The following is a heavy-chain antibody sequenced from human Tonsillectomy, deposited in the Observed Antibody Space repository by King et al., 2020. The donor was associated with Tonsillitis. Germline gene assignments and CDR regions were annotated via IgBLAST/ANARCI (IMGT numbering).Heavy chain of an antibody. J-gene: IGHJ6*02. CDR2: TYYRSKWYN. D-gene: IGHD3-9*01. CDR3: ARDRIYCGILTGYHPWCMDV. CDR1: GDSVSSNSAA. V-gene: IGHV6-1*01. Sequence: VQLQQSGPGLVKPSQTLSLTCAISGDSVSSNSAAWNWIRQSPSRGLEWLGRTYYRSKWYNDYAVSVKSRITINPDTSKNQFSLQLNSVTPEDTAVYYCARDRIYCGILTGYHPWCMDVWGQGTTVTVSS.